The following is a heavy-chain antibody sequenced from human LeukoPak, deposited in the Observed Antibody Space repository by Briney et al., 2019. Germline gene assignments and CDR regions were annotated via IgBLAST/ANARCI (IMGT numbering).Heavy chain of an antibody. CDR2: INHSGST. CDR3: ARGLYSSGWPFDY. D-gene: IGHD6-19*01. Sequence: PSETLSLTCAVYGGSFSGYYWSWIRQPPGKGLEWIGEINHSGSTNYNPSLKSRVTISVDTSKNQFSLKLSSVTAAATAVYYCARGLYSSGWPFDYWGQGTLVTVSS. J-gene: IGHJ4*02. V-gene: IGHV4-34*01. CDR1: GGSFSGYY.